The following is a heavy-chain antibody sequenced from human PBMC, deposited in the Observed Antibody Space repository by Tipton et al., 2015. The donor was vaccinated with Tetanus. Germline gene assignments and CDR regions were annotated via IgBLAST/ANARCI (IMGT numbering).Heavy chain of an antibody. Sequence: SLRLSCAASGFTFDDYTMHWVRQDPGKGLEWVSLISWDGGSTYYADSVKGRFTISRDNSKNSLYLQMNSLRTEDTALYYCAKEHTSGSYYYYYGMDVWGQGTTVTVSS. J-gene: IGHJ6*02. D-gene: IGHD1-26*01. CDR1: GFTFDDYT. V-gene: IGHV3-43*01. CDR3: AKEHTSGSYYYYYGMDV. CDR2: ISWDGGST.